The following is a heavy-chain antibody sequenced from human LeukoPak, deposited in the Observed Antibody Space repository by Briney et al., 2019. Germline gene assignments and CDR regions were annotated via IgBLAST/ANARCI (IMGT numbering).Heavy chain of an antibody. D-gene: IGHD3-22*01. CDR3: ARFYYYYDSSGYAGFDY. Sequence: GASVKVSCKASGYTFTGYYMHWVRQAPGQGLEWMGRINPNSGGTNYTQKFQGRVTMTRDTSISTAYMELSRLRSDDTAVYYCARFYYYYDSSGYAGFDYWGQGTLVTVSS. CDR2: INPNSGGT. J-gene: IGHJ4*02. CDR1: GYTFTGYY. V-gene: IGHV1-2*06.